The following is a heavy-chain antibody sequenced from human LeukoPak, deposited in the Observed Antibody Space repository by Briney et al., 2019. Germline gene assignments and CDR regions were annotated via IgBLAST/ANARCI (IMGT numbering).Heavy chain of an antibody. CDR2: IYHSGST. D-gene: IGHD3-10*01. CDR3: AREGNTMVRGVN. V-gene: IGHV4-4*02. J-gene: IGHJ4*02. CDR1: GGSISSSNW. Sequence: PSETLSLTCAVSGGSISSSNWWSWVRQPPGKGLEWIGEIYHSGSTNYNPSLKSRVTILVDKSKNQFSLKLSSVTAADTAVYYCAREGNTMVRGVNWGQGTLVTVSS.